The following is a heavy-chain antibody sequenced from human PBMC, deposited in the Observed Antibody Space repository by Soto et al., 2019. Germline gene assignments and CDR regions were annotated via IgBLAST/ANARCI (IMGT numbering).Heavy chain of an antibody. Sequence: GGSLRLSCAASGFTFSSYGMHWVRQAPGKGLEWVAVILYDGSNNYYADSVKGRFTISRDNSKNTLYLQMNSLRAEDTAVYYCARGDCSGGSCYSFFYYYGMDVWGQGTTVTVSS. D-gene: IGHD2-15*01. V-gene: IGHV3-33*01. CDR3: ARGDCSGGSCYSFFYYYGMDV. CDR1: GFTFSSYG. J-gene: IGHJ6*02. CDR2: ILYDGSNN.